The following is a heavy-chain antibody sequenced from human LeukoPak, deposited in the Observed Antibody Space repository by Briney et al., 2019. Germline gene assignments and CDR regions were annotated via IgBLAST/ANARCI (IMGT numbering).Heavy chain of an antibody. CDR1: GGTFSSYA. Sequence: GSSVKVSCKASGGTFSSYAISWVRQAPGQGLEWMGGIIPIFGTANYAQKFQGRVTITADESTSTAYMELSSLRSEDTAVYYCARGVDIVATPSKALYYYYYYMDVWGKGTTVTVSS. CDR3: ARGVDIVATPSKALYYYYYYMDV. CDR2: IIPIFGTA. V-gene: IGHV1-69*01. D-gene: IGHD5-12*01. J-gene: IGHJ6*03.